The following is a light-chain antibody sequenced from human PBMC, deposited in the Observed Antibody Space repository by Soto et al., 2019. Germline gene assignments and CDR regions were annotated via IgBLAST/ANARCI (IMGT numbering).Light chain of an antibody. J-gene: IGLJ1*01. CDR1: SSDVGGYNY. CDR2: DVS. Sequence: QSALTQPPSASGSPGQSVTISCTGTSSDVGGYNYVSWFQQHPGEAPKLMIYDVSKRPSGVPDRFSGSKSGNTASLTVSGLQAEDEADYYCSSYAGSNYYVFGTGTTLTVL. CDR3: SSYAGSNYYV. V-gene: IGLV2-8*01.